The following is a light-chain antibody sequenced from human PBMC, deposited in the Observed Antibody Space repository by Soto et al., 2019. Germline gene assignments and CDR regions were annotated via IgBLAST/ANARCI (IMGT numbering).Light chain of an antibody. Sequence: DIQMTQSPSSLSASVGDRVTITCRASQSISSYLNWYQQKPGKAPKLLIYAASSLQSGVPSRFSGSGSGTDFTLTISSLQPEDFATYYCQRSYSTPPTFGQGNKLEIK. CDR1: QSISSY. J-gene: IGKJ2*01. CDR2: AAS. V-gene: IGKV1-39*01. CDR3: QRSYSTPPT.